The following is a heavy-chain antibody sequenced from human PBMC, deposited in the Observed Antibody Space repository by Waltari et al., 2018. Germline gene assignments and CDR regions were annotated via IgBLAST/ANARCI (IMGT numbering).Heavy chain of an antibody. D-gene: IGHD3-22*01. V-gene: IGHV4-39*01. CDR3: ASTVYYDSSGWTYYFDY. Sequence: QLQLQESGPGLVKPSETLSLTCTVSGGPISSSSSYWGWIRQPPGKGLEWIGSIYYSGSTYYNPSLKSRVTISVDTSKNQFSLKLSSVTAADTAVYYCASTVYYDSSGWTYYFDYWGQGTLVTVSS. CDR1: GGPISSSSSY. J-gene: IGHJ4*02. CDR2: IYYSGST.